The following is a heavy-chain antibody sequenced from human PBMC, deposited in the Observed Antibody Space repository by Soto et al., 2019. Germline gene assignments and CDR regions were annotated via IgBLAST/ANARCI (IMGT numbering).Heavy chain of an antibody. CDR1: GYTFTSYG. CDR3: SRDPHYYDISGLGRWRWFDP. J-gene: IGHJ5*02. CDR2: ISAYNGNT. D-gene: IGHD3-22*01. Sequence: ASVKVSCKASGYTFTSYGISWVRQAPGQGLEWMGWISAYNGNTNYAQKLQGRVTMTTDTSTSTAYMELRSLRSDDTAVYYCSRDPHYYDISGLGRWRWFDPWGQGTLVTVSS. V-gene: IGHV1-18*01.